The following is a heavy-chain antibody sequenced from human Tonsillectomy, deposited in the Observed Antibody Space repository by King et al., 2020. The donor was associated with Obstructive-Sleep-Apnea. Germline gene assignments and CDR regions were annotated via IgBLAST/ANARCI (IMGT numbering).Heavy chain of an antibody. D-gene: IGHD6-19*01. CDR1: GFSLSSRGVG. J-gene: IGHJ4*02. V-gene: IGHV2-5*02. CDR2: IYWDDDH. Sequence: ITLKESGPTLVKPTQTLTLTCTFSGFSLSSRGVGVGWIRQPPGKALEWLALIYWDDDHRYSPSLERRLTITKDTSRNQVVLPMTNIDPVDTATYYCANSKAYRGGWYRIAYWGQGTRVTVSS. CDR3: ANSKAYRGGWYRIAY.